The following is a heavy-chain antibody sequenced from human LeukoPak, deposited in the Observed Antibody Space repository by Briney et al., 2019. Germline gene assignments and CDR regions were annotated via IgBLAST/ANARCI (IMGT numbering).Heavy chain of an antibody. CDR3: ARGQIVVVPAARGYYYYGMDV. D-gene: IGHD2-2*01. V-gene: IGHV4-34*01. CDR2: INHSGST. CDR1: GGSFSGYY. J-gene: IGHJ6*02. Sequence: ASETLSLTCAVYGGSFSGYYWSWIRQPPGKGLEWIGAINHSGSTNYNPYLKSRYTISVDTSKNQFSLKLSSVTAADTAVYYCARGQIVVVPAARGYYYYGMDVWGQGTTVTVSS.